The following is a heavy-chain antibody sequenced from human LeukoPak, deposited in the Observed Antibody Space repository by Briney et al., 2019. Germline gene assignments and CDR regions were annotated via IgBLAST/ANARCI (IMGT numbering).Heavy chain of an antibody. J-gene: IGHJ3*02. Sequence: SETLSLTCTVSGYSISSGYYWGWIRQPPGKGLEWIGSIYHSGSAYFNPSLQSRVTISVDTSRNHFSLKLSSVTAADTAVYYCARDGATKGDAFDIWGQGTMVTVSS. D-gene: IGHD1-26*01. V-gene: IGHV4-38-2*02. CDR2: IYHSGSA. CDR3: ARDGATKGDAFDI. CDR1: GYSISSGYY.